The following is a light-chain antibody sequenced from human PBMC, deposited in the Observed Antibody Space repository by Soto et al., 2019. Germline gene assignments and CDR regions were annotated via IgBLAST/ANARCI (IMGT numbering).Light chain of an antibody. Sequence: DIQMTQSPSTLSASVGDRVTMTCRASQSIRTWLAWYQQKPGKAPRLLMYQASSLKSGVPSRFSGSGSETDFSLTITSLQPDYAATYFWQQYSTYWWTFGQGTKVDVK. CDR1: QSIRTW. J-gene: IGKJ1*01. V-gene: IGKV1-5*03. CDR3: QQYSTYWWT. CDR2: QAS.